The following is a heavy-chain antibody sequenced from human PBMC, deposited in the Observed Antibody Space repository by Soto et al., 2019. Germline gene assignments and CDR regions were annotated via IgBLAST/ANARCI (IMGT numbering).Heavy chain of an antibody. CDR2: MNPNSGNT. V-gene: IGHV1-8*01. Sequence: EASVKVYCKASGYTFTSYDIDWVRQATGQGLEWMGWMNPNSGNTGYAQKFQGRVTMTRNTSISTAYMELSSLRSEDTAVYYCAITKYKVYYYYYMALWGKGTTVTVS. J-gene: IGHJ6*03. CDR3: AITKYKVYYYYYMAL. D-gene: IGHD4-4*01. CDR1: GYTFTSYD.